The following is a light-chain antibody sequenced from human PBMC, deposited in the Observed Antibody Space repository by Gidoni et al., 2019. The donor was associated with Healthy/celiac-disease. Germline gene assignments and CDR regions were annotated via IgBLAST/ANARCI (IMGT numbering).Light chain of an antibody. V-gene: IGKV3-11*01. CDR1: QSVSSY. CDR3: QQRSNWPPTT. Sequence: EIVLTQSPATLSLSPGERATLSCRASQSVSSYVSWYQQKPGQAPRLLIYDASNSATGIPARFSGSGSGTDFTLTISSLEPEDFAVYYCQQRSNWPPTTFGGGTKVEIK. J-gene: IGKJ4*01. CDR2: DAS.